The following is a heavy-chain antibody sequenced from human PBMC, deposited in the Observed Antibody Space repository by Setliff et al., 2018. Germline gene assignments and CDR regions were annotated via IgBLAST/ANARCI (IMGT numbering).Heavy chain of an antibody. CDR2: SYDRGGT. CDR3: ARGFLAQPAMFRGNWFDP. D-gene: IGHD2-2*01. J-gene: IGHJ5*02. V-gene: IGHV4-39*07. CDR1: GGSISSITNY. Sequence: SETLSLTCTVSGGSISSITNYWGWIRQPPGKGLEWIGNSYDRGGTHSNPSLKSRVTISEDTTKSQSSLKLSSVTAADSALYYCARGFLAQPAMFRGNWFDPWGRGTLVTVSS.